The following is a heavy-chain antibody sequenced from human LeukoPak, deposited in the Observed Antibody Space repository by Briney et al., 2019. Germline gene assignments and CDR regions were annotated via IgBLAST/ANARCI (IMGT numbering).Heavy chain of an antibody. CDR3: ARINDHYYYMDV. D-gene: IGHD2-8*01. CDR2: IDPGDSDT. V-gene: IGHV5-51*01. CDR1: GYSFTSYW. J-gene: IGHJ6*03. Sequence: GESLKISGKGSGYSFTSYWIGWVRQMPGKGLEWIGIIDPGDSDTSYITSFQGQVTISADKSISTAYLQWSSLKASDTAMYYCARINDHYYYMDVWGKGTTVTVSS.